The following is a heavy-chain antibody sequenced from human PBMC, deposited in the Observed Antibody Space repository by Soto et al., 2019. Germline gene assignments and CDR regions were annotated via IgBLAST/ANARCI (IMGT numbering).Heavy chain of an antibody. J-gene: IGHJ4*02. Sequence: QITLKESGPALVKPTQTLTLTCTFSGFSVSTRGVGVGWIRQPPGKALEWLAVLYWDDDKWYSPSLKSRLPVPQVTSTTQVVLTLTNMDPVDAATYFCAHRPAWHYFDYWGQGTLVTVSS. CDR2: LYWDDDK. CDR1: GFSVSTRGVG. V-gene: IGHV2-5*02. CDR3: AHRPAWHYFDY.